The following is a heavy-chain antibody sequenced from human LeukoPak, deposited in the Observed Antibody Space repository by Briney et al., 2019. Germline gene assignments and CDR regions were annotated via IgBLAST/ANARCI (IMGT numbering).Heavy chain of an antibody. CDR1: GGSISSYY. CDR3: ARGPPGKENAFDI. D-gene: IGHD2-2*01. J-gene: IGHJ3*02. V-gene: IGHV4-59*01. CDR2: IYYSGST. Sequence: LPETLSLTCAVSGGSISSYYWSWLRQTPGKGLEWIGYIYYSGSTNYNPSLKSRVTISVDTSKNQFSLNLSSVTAADTAVYYCARGPPGKENAFDIWGQGTMVTVSS.